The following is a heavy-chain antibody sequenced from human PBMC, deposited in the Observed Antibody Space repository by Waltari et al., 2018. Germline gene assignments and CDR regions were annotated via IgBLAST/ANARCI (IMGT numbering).Heavy chain of an antibody. Sequence: QVQLVQSGADVKEPGSSVKVSCKTSGDPLSSFGFSWVRRAPGQGLEWMGRPTRILGNANAPQRSQGRGTHTADKYTSTVYMELRSLRFQHTAVYYCARDRGVAAAASYYFDSCGQGTLVTFSS. CDR2: PTRILGNA. CDR1: GDPLSSFG. J-gene: IGHJ4*02. V-gene: IGHV1-69*04. D-gene: IGHD6-13*01. CDR3: ARDRGVAAAASYYFDS.